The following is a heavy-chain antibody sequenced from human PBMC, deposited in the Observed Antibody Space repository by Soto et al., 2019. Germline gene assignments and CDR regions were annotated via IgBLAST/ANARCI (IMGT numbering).Heavy chain of an antibody. CDR1: GGSFSGYY. V-gene: IGHV4-34*01. J-gene: IGHJ4*02. CDR2: INHSGST. D-gene: IGHD3-22*01. CDR3: ARVIVVARWIRAHYSDY. Sequence: SETLSLTYAVYGGSFSGYYWSWIRQPPGKGLEWIGEINHSGSTNYNPSLKSRVTISVDTSKNQFSLELSSVTAADTAVYYCARVIVVARWIRAHYSDYWGQGTLVTVSS.